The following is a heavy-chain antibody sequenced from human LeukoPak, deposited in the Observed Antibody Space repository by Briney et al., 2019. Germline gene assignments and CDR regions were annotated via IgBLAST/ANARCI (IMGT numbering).Heavy chain of an antibody. CDR3: ARGRLGEYSSSSGDYYYMDV. D-gene: IGHD6-6*01. Sequence: GASVKVSCKASGYTFTGYYMHWVRQAPGQGLEWMGWINPNSGGTNYAQKLQGRVTMTTDTSASTAYMELRSLRSDDTAVYYCARGRLGEYSSSSGDYYYMDVWGKGTTVTVSS. V-gene: IGHV1-2*02. CDR2: INPNSGGT. CDR1: GYTFTGYY. J-gene: IGHJ6*03.